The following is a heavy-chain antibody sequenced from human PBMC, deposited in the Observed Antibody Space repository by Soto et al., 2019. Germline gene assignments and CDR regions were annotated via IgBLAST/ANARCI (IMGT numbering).Heavy chain of an antibody. CDR3: ARNSEHFDY. J-gene: IGHJ4*02. V-gene: IGHV3-11*01. D-gene: IGHD1-26*01. CDR2: ISSSGRTI. Sequence: QVHLVESGGGLVKPGGSLRLSCAASGFTLSDFYMSWIRQAPGKGLEWVSYISSSGRTIFYADSVRGRFTISRDNAENSLYLQMNSLRADDTAIYYCARNSEHFDYWGQGTLVTVSS. CDR1: GFTLSDFY.